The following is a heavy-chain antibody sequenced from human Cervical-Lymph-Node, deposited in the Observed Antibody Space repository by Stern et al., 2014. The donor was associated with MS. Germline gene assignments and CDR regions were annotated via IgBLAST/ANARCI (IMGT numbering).Heavy chain of an antibody. V-gene: IGHV3-30*04. CDR2: VSADGSVN. CDR3: AKRGGNLLHYFDW. CDR1: GFTFSAYA. Sequence: VQLVESGGGVVQPGRSLRLSCAASGFTFSAYAMHWVRQAPGKGLGWVASVSADGSVNHYTDSVKGRLTISRDNSKYTLYLEVNSLITEDTAVYYCAKRGGNLLHYFDWWGQGALVTVSS. J-gene: IGHJ4*02. D-gene: IGHD4-23*01.